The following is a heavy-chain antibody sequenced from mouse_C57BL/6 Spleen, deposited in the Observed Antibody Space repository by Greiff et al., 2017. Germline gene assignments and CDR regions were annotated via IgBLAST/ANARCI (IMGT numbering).Heavy chain of an antibody. CDR2: IHPNSGST. CDR1: GYTFTSYW. V-gene: IGHV1-64*01. Sequence: VQLQESGAELVKPGASVKLSCKASGYTFTSYWMHWVKQRPGQGLEWIGMIHPNSGSTNYNEKFKSKATLTVDKSSSTAYMQLSSLTSEDSAVYYCARGGRSLDYYAMDYWGQGTSVTVSS. J-gene: IGHJ4*01. CDR3: ARGGRSLDYYAMDY.